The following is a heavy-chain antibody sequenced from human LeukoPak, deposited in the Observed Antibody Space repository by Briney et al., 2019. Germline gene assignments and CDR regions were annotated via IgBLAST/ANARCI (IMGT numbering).Heavy chain of an antibody. CDR3: ARHGDDSGSYVGDPDY. Sequence: SETLSLTCSVSGGSISNYYWSWIRQPPGKGLEWIGYISYSGSTNYNPSLESRITISVDTSKNQFSLKLSSVTAADTAVYYCARHGDDSGSYVGDPDYWGQGTLVSVSS. V-gene: IGHV4-59*08. D-gene: IGHD3-10*01. J-gene: IGHJ4*02. CDR1: GGSISNYY. CDR2: ISYSGST.